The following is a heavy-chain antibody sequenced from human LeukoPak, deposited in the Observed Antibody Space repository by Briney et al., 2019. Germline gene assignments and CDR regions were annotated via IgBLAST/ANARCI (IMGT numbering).Heavy chain of an antibody. V-gene: IGHV4-59*01. J-gene: IGHJ6*03. Sequence: SETLSLTCTVSGGSISGYYWTWIRQPPGKGLDWIGFVYYNGNTRYNPSLKSRVTISVDTSENQFSLNLTSVTAADTAVYYCARLYQQSKWKYYYYYMDVWGKGTAVTVSS. CDR2: VYYNGNT. D-gene: IGHD1-1*01. CDR3: ARLYQQSKWKYYYYYMDV. CDR1: GGSISGYY.